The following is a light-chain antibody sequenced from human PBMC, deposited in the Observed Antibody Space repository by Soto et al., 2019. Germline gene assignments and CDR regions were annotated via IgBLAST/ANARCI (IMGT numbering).Light chain of an antibody. CDR2: AAS. V-gene: IGKV1-39*01. CDR1: QGINSY. J-gene: IGKJ1*01. Sequence: IQLTQSPSSLSASAGDRVTITCRASQGINSYLAWYQQKPGKAPRLLINAASNLQSGVPSRFRGSGSETDFTLTITSLQPEDFATYYCQQSYTTPRTFGQGTKVDIK. CDR3: QQSYTTPRT.